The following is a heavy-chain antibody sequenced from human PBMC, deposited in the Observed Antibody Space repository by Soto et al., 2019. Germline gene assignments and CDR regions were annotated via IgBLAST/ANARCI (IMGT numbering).Heavy chain of an antibody. CDR3: ASDPRLEDCDATISYSEAWFDP. Sequence: QVQLVQSGAEVKKPGASVKVSCKASGYTFANYYINWVRQAPGQGLEWMGVINPSGGSARYTQRFPGRVTMPRYTSTRTVYTELSSLRSEDTAMYYCASDPRLEDCDATISYSEAWFDPWGQGTLVSVSS. J-gene: IGHJ5*02. D-gene: IGHD2-2*01. V-gene: IGHV1-46*03. CDR1: GYTFANYY. CDR2: INPSGGSA.